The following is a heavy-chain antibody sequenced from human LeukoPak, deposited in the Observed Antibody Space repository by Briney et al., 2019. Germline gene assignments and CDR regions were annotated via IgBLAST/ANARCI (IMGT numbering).Heavy chain of an antibody. Sequence: GGSLRLSCAASGFTFSSYAMHWVRQAPGKGLEYVSAISSNGGSTYYANSVKGRFTISRDNSKSTLYLQMGSLRAEDMAVYHCARGPLTGIVVVTATPLWYWGQGTLVTVSS. CDR3: ARGPLTGIVVVTATPLWY. CDR2: ISSNGGST. V-gene: IGHV3-64*01. CDR1: GFTFSSYA. J-gene: IGHJ4*02. D-gene: IGHD2-21*02.